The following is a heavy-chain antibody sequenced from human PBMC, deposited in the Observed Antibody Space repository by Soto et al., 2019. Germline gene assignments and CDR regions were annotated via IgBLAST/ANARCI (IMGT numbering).Heavy chain of an antibody. J-gene: IGHJ6*01. D-gene: IGHD2-15*01. CDR2: IQSGGTT. CDR1: GFTVSSKY. CDR3: ARDDVLCDGGRCYGIPLDV. V-gene: IGHV3-66*01. Sequence: EVQLVESGGGLVQPGGSLRLSCAASGFTVSSKYMTWVRQAPGKGLEWVSLIQSGGTTYYADSVKGRYTISRDTSENTLHLQIDRLRVEDTAVYYCARDDVLCDGGRCYGIPLDVWGKGTMVTVYS.